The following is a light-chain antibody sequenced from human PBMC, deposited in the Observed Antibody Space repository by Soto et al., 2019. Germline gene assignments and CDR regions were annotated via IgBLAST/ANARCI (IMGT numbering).Light chain of an antibody. J-gene: IGKJ3*01. Sequence: EIVLTQSPATLSLSPGERVTLSCRASQNVSTYLAWYQQKPGQAPRLLIYDASDRATGIPARFSGSGSGTDFTLTISSPEPEDSXXXYXQXRTNWLTFGPGTKVDIK. V-gene: IGKV3-11*01. CDR1: QNVSTY. CDR2: DAS. CDR3: QXRTNWLT.